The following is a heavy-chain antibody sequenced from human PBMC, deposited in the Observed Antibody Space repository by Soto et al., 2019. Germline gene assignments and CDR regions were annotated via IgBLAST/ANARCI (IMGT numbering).Heavy chain of an antibody. V-gene: IGHV3-30*18. CDR2: ISYDGSNK. D-gene: IGHD6-19*01. CDR1: GFTFSSYG. J-gene: IGHJ1*01. Sequence: QVQLVESGGGVVQPGRSLRLSCAASGFTFSSYGMHWVRQAPGKGLEWVAVISYDGSNKYYADSVKGRFTISRDNSKNTLYLQMNSLRDEDTAVYYCAKLVAVAGLYWGQGTLVTVSS. CDR3: AKLVAVAGLY.